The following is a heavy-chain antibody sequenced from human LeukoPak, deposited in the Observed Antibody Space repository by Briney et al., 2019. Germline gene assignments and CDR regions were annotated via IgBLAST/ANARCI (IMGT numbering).Heavy chain of an antibody. CDR3: ARELYSSSWYGNYYYYYGMDV. CDR1: GFTFSSYA. CDR2: IKQDGSEK. J-gene: IGHJ6*02. Sequence: PGGSLRLSCAASGFTFSSYAMSWVRQAPGKGLEWVANIKQDGSEKYYVDSVKGRFTISRDNAKNSLYPQMNSLRAEDTAVYYCARELYSSSWYGNYYYYYGMDVWGQGTTVTVSS. V-gene: IGHV3-7*01. D-gene: IGHD6-13*01.